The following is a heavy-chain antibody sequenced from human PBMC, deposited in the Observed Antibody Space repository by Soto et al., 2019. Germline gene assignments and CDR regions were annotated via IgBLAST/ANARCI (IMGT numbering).Heavy chain of an antibody. CDR2: INAHSGDT. J-gene: IGHJ5*02. D-gene: IGHD6-6*01. V-gene: IGHV1-2*02. Sequence: ASVKVSCKASGFSFTGYYIHWLRQAPGQGLEWVGWINAHSGDTEYAQKFQGRVTLTRDTSIATAYLTLTSLTSDDTALYYCAKDLTRQLAYWLDPWGQGTQVTVSS. CDR1: GFSFTGYY. CDR3: AKDLTRQLAYWLDP.